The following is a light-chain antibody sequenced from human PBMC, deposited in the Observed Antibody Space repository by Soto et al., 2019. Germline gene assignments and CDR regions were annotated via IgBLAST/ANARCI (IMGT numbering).Light chain of an antibody. CDR2: EVT. J-gene: IGLJ1*01. CDR3: SAYTSSRTRV. Sequence: SVLTHPASVSGSPGQSITISGTGTSSAIGGYNYVSWYQQHPGKAPKLMISEVTNRPSGVSNRFSGSKSGNTASRTISGLQAEDEADYYCSAYTSSRTRVFGTGTKVTVL. V-gene: IGLV2-14*01. CDR1: SSAIGGYNY.